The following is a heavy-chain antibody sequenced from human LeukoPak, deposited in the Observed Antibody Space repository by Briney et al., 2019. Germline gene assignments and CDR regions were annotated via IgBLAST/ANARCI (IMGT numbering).Heavy chain of an antibody. CDR3: ARTSRVVPAAGNNWFDP. V-gene: IGHV1-69*04. D-gene: IGHD2-2*01. CDR1: GGTFSSYA. Sequence: SVKVSCKASGGTFSSYAISWVRQAPGQGLEWMGRIIPIFGIANYAQKFQGRVTITADKSTSTAYMELSSLRSGDTAVYYCARTSRVVPAAGNNWFDPWGQGTLVTVSS. CDR2: IIPIFGIA. J-gene: IGHJ5*02.